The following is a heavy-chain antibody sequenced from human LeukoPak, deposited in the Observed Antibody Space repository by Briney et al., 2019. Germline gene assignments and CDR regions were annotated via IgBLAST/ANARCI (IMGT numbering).Heavy chain of an antibody. CDR2: IYYSGST. CDR1: GGSICSSSYY. V-gene: IGHV4-39*01. D-gene: IGHD2-2*01. J-gene: IGHJ3*02. CDR3: ARHVPCSSTSCYGRGDAFDI. Sequence: SETLSLTCTVSGGSICSSSYYWGWIRQPPGKGLEWIGSIYYSGSTYYNPSLKSRVTISVDTSKNQFSLKLSSVTAADTAVYYCARHVPCSSTSCYGRGDAFDIWGQGTMVTVSS.